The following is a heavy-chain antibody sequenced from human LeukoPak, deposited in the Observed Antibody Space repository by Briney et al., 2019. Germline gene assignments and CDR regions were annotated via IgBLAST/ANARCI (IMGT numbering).Heavy chain of an antibody. V-gene: IGHV4-4*07. Sequence: PSETLSLTCTVSGGSISNYHWSWIRQPAGKGLEWIGRIYSSGSTNYNPSLKSRVTMSVDTSKNQFSLKLSSVTAADTAVYYCARGVATIHTITNYYYYNIDVWGQGTTVTVSS. D-gene: IGHD5-12*01. J-gene: IGHJ6*02. CDR1: GGSISNYH. CDR2: IYSSGST. CDR3: ARGVATIHTITNYYYYNIDV.